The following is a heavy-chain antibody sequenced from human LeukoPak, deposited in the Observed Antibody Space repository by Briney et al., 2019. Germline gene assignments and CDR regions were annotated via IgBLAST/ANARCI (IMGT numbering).Heavy chain of an antibody. CDR3: ARDSSGWYYFDY. Sequence: GGSLRLSCAASGFTFRSYEMNWVRQAPGKGLEWVSYITSSGNTIYYADSVKGRFTISRDNAKNSLYLQMNSLRAEDTAVYYCARDSSGWYYFDYWGQGILVTVSS. D-gene: IGHD6-19*01. CDR2: ITSSGNTI. CDR1: GFTFRSYE. V-gene: IGHV3-48*03. J-gene: IGHJ4*02.